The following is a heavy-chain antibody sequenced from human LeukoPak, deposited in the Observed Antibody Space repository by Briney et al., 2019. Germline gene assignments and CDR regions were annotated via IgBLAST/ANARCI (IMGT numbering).Heavy chain of an antibody. J-gene: IGHJ4*02. CDR1: GFTVSSNY. CDR3: ASLVGSSGWYEDT. V-gene: IGHV3-53*01. Sequence: GGSLRLSCAASGFTVSSNYMSWVRQAPGKGLEWVSVIYSGGSTYYADSVKGRFTISRDNSKNTLYLQMNSLRAEDTAVYYCASLVGSSGWYEDTWGQGTLVTVSS. CDR2: IYSGGST. D-gene: IGHD6-19*01.